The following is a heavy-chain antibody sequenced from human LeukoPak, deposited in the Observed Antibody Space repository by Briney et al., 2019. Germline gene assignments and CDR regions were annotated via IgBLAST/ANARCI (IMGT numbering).Heavy chain of an antibody. V-gene: IGHV3-48*03. CDR2: ISSSGSTI. CDR1: GFTFSSYE. J-gene: IGHJ6*03. Sequence: RAGGSLRLSCAASGFTFSSYEMNWVRQAPGKGLEWVSYISSSGSTIYYADSVKGRFTIPRDNAKNSVYLQMNSLRAEDTAVYYCAREHYFYYLDAWGKGTTVTVSS. CDR3: AREHYFYYLDA.